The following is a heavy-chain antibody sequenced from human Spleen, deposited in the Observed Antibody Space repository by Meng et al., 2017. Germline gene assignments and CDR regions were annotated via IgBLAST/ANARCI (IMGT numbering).Heavy chain of an antibody. D-gene: IGHD5-18*01. V-gene: IGHV1-69*02. CDR3: ARVDTAMVYPY. Sequence: QVHVVQSGAGVKKPGSPVKVSCKASGGTFGTYTISWVRQAPGQGLEWMGRIIPILGIANYAQKFQGRVTITADKSTSTAYMELSSLRSEDTAVYYCARVDTAMVYPYWGQGTLVTVSS. CDR1: GGTFGTYT. J-gene: IGHJ4*02. CDR2: IIPILGIA.